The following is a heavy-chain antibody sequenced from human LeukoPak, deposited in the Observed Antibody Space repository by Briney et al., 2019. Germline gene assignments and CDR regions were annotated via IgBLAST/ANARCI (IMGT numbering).Heavy chain of an antibody. CDR3: ARGTGGTAMNLDY. D-gene: IGHD5-18*01. V-gene: IGHV1-46*01. CDR1: GYTFTGYY. Sequence: GASVKVSCKASGYTFTGYYMHWVRQAPGQGLEWMGVINPSGGSTTYAQQFQGRVTMTRDTSTSTVYMELSSLRSEDTATYYCARGTGGTAMNLDYWGQGTLVTVSS. CDR2: INPSGGST. J-gene: IGHJ4*02.